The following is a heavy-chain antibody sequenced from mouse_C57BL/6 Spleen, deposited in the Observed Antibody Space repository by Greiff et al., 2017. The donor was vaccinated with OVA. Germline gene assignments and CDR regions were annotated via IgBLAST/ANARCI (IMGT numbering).Heavy chain of an antibody. D-gene: IGHD4-1*01. CDR2: IDPETGGT. V-gene: IGHV1-15*01. Sequence: VQLQESGAELVRPGASVTLSCKASGYTFTDYEMHWVKQTPVHGLEWIGAIDPETGGTAYNQKFKGKAILTADKSSSTAYMELRSLTSEDSAVYYCTRRLTGNYFDYWGQGTTLTVSS. J-gene: IGHJ2*01. CDR3: TRRLTGNYFDY. CDR1: GYTFTDYE.